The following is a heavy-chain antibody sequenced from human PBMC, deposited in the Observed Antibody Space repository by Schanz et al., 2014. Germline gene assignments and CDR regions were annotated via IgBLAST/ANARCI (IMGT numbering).Heavy chain of an antibody. J-gene: IGHJ6*02. D-gene: IGHD6-13*01. CDR1: GFTFSSYG. Sequence: QVHLVESGGGVVQPGRSLRLSCAASGFTFSSYGMHWVRQAPGKGLEWVAVNSYDGSHKDYADSVKGRFTISRDNSKNTLYLQMNSLRAEDTAVYYCARDRQQLVGRIGYYYGMDVWGQGTTVTVSS. CDR2: NSYDGSHK. V-gene: IGHV3-30*03. CDR3: ARDRQQLVGRIGYYYGMDV.